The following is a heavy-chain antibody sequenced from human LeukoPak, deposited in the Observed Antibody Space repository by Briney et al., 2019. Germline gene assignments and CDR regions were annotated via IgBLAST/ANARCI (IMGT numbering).Heavy chain of an antibody. CDR2: INHSGST. J-gene: IGHJ6*04. V-gene: IGHV4-34*01. Sequence: SETLSLTCAVYGGSFSGHYWSWIRQPPGRGLEWIGEINHSGSTNYNPSLKSRVTISVDTSKNQFSLKLSSVTAADTAVYYCARVVGRMDVWGKGTTVTVSS. CDR3: ARVVGRMDV. CDR1: GGSFSGHY.